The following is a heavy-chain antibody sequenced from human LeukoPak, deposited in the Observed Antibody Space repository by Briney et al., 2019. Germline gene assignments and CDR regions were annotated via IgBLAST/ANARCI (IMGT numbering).Heavy chain of an antibody. V-gene: IGHV3-33*01. CDR2: IWYDGSNK. J-gene: IGHJ4*02. D-gene: IGHD3-3*01. Sequence: GGSLRLSCAASGFTFSSYGMHWVRQAPGKGLEWVAVIWYDGSNKYYADSVKGRFTISRDNSKNTLYLQMNSLRAEDTAVYYCARVRWVEEWYFDYWGQGTLVTVSS. CDR3: ARVRWVEEWYFDY. CDR1: GFTFSSYG.